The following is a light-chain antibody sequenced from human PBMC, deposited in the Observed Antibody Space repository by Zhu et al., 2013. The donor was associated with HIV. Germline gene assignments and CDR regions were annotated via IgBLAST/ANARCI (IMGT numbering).Light chain of an antibody. CDR1: DSNIGSNT. CDR3: AVWDASRNGPVV. V-gene: IGLV1-44*01. Sequence: QSTVTQPPSVSGTPGQRVIISCSGSDSNIGSNTVSWYRQVPGAAPRLVIHTDDKRPSGVPDRFAGTRSGTSASLAISGLQSEDESIYYCAVWDASRNGPVVFGGGTQLTVL. CDR2: TDD. J-gene: IGLJ2*01.